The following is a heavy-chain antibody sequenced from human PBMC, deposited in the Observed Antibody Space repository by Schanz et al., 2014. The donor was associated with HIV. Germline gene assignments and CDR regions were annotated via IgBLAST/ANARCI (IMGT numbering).Heavy chain of an antibody. Sequence: EVQLVESGGGLVKPGGSLRLSCAASGFIFSSYSMNWVRQAPGKGLEWVSSISSGSSHIYNADSVKGRFTISRDNARNTLYLQMNSLRAEDTAVYYCARGLGAGGYDYRAYGFGMDVWGQGTTVTVSS. CDR2: ISSGSSHI. D-gene: IGHD5-12*01. V-gene: IGHV3-21*01. CDR3: ARGLGAGGYDYRAYGFGMDV. CDR1: GFIFSSYS. J-gene: IGHJ6*02.